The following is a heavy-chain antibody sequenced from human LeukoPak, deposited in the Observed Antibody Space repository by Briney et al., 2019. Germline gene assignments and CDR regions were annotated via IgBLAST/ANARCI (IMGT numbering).Heavy chain of an antibody. CDR2: FDPEDGET. D-gene: IGHD5-18*01. J-gene: IGHJ4*02. V-gene: IGHV1-24*01. CDR1: GYTLTELS. Sequence: AASVKVSCKVSGYTLTELSMHWVRQAPGKGLEWMGGFDPEDGETIYAQKFQGRVTMTEDTSTDTAYMELSSLKTEDTAVYYCARGLGYTTGTEVFDYWGQGTLVTVSS. CDR3: ARGLGYTTGTEVFDY.